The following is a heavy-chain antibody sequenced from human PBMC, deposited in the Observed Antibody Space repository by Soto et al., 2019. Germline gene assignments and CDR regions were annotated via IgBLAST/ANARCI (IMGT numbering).Heavy chain of an antibody. Sequence: RSETLSLTCTVSGGSISSGGCYWIWIRQPPGKVLEWIGSIYSSGSTYDNPSVKSRVTISVDTSKNQFSLKLSSVTAADTAVYYCARAGRRGPNWFDPRGEGNVVTVSS. V-gene: IGHV4-30-4*01. CDR2: IYSSGST. CDR1: GGSISSGGCY. D-gene: IGHD3-10*01. J-gene: IGHJ5*02. CDR3: ARAGRRGPNWFDP.